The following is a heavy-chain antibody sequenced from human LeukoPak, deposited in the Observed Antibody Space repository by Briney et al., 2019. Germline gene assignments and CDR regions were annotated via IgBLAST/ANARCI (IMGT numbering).Heavy chain of an antibody. CDR1: GGSISSGGYS. J-gene: IGHJ4*02. CDR3: ARVSRLSGPLDY. D-gene: IGHD1-14*01. V-gene: IGHV4-30-2*01. CDR2: IYHSGST. Sequence: SQTLSLTCTVSGGSISSGGYSWSWIRQPPGKGLEWIGYIYHSGSTYYNPSLKSRVTISVDRSKNQFSLKLSSVTAADTAVYYCARVSRLSGPLDYWGQGTLVTVSS.